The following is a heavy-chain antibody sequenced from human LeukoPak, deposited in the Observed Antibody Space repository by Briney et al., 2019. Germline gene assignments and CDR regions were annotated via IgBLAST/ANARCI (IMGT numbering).Heavy chain of an antibody. CDR2: MNPNSGNT. J-gene: IGHJ3*02. V-gene: IGHV1-8*02. Sequence: ASVKVSCKASGYTFTSYDINWVRQATGQGLEWMGWMNPNSGNTGYAQKFQGRVTMTRDTSTSTVYMELSSLRSEDTAVYYCARDRRVRGAFDIWGQGTMVTVSS. D-gene: IGHD1-14*01. CDR1: GYTFTSYD. CDR3: ARDRRVRGAFDI.